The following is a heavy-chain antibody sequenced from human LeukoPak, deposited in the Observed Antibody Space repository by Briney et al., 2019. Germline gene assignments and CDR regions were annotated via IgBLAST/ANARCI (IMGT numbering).Heavy chain of an antibody. CDR2: IPYDESNK. D-gene: IGHD1/OR15-1a*01. CDR3: VRDNNGDY. V-gene: IGHV3-30*14. J-gene: IGHJ4*02. Sequence: GGSLRLSCAASGFTFSNYAMLWVRQAPGKGLEWVAVIPYDESNKYYADSVEGRFTISRDNSKNTLYLQVNSLRVEDTAMYYCVRDNNGDYWGQGTLVTVSS. CDR1: GFTFSNYA.